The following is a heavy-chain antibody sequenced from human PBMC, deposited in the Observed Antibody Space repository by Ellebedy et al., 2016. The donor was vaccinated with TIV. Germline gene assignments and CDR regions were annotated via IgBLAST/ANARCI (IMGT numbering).Heavy chain of an antibody. CDR3: ARDLPHWAFDI. Sequence: GESLKISXAASGFTLSNYSMRWVRQAPGKGLEWVSHINTGGEVIYYADSVKGRFTISRDNAKNSLYLQMTSLRDEYTAVYYCARDLPHWAFDIWGQGSMVTVSS. V-gene: IGHV3-48*02. J-gene: IGHJ3*02. CDR2: INTGGEVI. CDR1: GFTLSNYS.